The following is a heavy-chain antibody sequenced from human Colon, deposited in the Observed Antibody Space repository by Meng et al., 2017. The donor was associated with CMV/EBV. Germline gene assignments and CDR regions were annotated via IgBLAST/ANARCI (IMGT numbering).Heavy chain of an antibody. V-gene: IGHV1-69*02. CDR3: ARSGLRSGGRGGLEV. CDR1: GGTFNSYT. J-gene: IGHJ6*02. Sequence: SVKVSCKASGGTFNSYTISWVRQAPGQGLEWMGRILPILDKPNYAQKLQGRLTTSADKSTSTAYMEPSRLRSEDTAVYYCARSGLRSGGRGGLEVWGQGTTVTVSS. CDR2: ILPILDKP. D-gene: IGHD6-25*01.